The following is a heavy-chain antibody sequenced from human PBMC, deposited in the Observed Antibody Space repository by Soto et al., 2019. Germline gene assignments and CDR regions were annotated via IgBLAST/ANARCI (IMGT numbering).Heavy chain of an antibody. V-gene: IGHV1-46*01. CDR3: ARVGCSSTSCKPMDV. CDR1: GYTFTSYY. D-gene: IGHD2-2*01. CDR2: INPSGGST. Sequence: ASVKVSCKASGYTFTSYYMHWVRQAPGQGLEWMGIINPSGGSTSYAQKFQGRVTMTRDTSTSTVYMELSSLRSEDTAVYYCARVGCSSTSCKPMDVWGQGTTVTVSS. J-gene: IGHJ6*02.